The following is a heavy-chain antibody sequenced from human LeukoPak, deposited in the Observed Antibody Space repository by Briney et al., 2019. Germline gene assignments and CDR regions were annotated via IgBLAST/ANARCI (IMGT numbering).Heavy chain of an antibody. D-gene: IGHD2-8*01. CDR1: GYTFTDYY. CDR2: FDPEDGET. Sequence: ASVKVSCKASGYTFTDYYMHWVQQAPGKGLEWMGRFDPEDGETIYAEKFQGRVTITADTSTDTAYMELSSLRSEDTAVYYCATASYCTNGVCYPGGYDYWGQGTLVTVSS. V-gene: IGHV1-69-2*01. CDR3: ATASYCTNGVCYPGGYDY. J-gene: IGHJ4*02.